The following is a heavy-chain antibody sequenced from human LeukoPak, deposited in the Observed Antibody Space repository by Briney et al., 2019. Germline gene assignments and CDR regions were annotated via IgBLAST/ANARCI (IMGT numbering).Heavy chain of an antibody. CDR2: IYYSGST. CDR1: GGSISSYY. Sequence: SETLSLTCTVSGGSISSYYWSWIRQPPGKGLEWIGYIYYSGSTNYNPSLKSRVTISVDTSKNQFSLKLSSVTAADTAVYYCARGAARYYYYYMDVWGKGTTVTVS. V-gene: IGHV4-59*01. CDR3: ARGAARYYYYYMDV. J-gene: IGHJ6*03.